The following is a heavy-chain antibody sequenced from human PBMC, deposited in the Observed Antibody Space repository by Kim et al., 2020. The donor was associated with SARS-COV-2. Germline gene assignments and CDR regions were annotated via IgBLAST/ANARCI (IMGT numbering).Heavy chain of an antibody. Sequence: NYNPSLKSRVTISVDTSKNQFSLKLSSVTAADTAVYYCARKPYSSSPFDYWGQGTLVTVSS. D-gene: IGHD6-6*01. V-gene: IGHV4-59*01. CDR3: ARKPYSSSPFDY. J-gene: IGHJ4*02.